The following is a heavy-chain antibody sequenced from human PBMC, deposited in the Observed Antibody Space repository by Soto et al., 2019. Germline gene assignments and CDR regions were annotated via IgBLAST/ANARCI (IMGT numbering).Heavy chain of an antibody. Sequence: QVQRVQSGAEVKKPGASVKVSCKASGSTFTSYGISWVRQAPGQWLGGMGWVSAYNGNTNYAQKLQGRVTMTTDTSTITAYMDLRRLSSDDTAVYYCARESPPADYWCQGTLVTVSS. V-gene: IGHV1-18*01. CDR2: VSAYNGNT. J-gene: IGHJ4*02. CDR1: GSTFTSYG. CDR3: ARESPPADY.